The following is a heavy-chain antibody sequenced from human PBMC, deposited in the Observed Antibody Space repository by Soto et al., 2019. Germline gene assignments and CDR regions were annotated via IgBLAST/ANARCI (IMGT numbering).Heavy chain of an antibody. CDR3: ARLSRITFIVN. Sequence: QVRLVQSGAEVKSPGTSVKVSCQTSGYTFADYSIHWVRQAPGQGLGYMGNIDPSTGTSDSAQTVQGRISMTTDASTSTVYMELNNLRSGDTAVYYCARLSRITFIVNWGQGTLVTVSS. J-gene: IGHJ4*02. CDR2: IDPSTGTS. CDR1: GYTFADYS. V-gene: IGHV1-46*04. D-gene: IGHD3-10*01.